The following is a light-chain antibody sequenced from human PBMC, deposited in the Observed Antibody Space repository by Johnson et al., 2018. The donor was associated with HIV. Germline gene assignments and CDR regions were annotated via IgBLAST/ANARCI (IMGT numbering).Light chain of an antibody. CDR1: SSNIGKNY. CDR2: DND. V-gene: IGLV1-51*01. Sequence: QSVLTQPPSVSAAPRQKVTISCSGSSSNIGKNYVSWYRHLPGTAPKLLIYDNDQRPSGIPDRFSASKSGSSATLGITGLQTGDEADYYCASWDSSLSAYVVGPGTKVTIL. CDR3: ASWDSSLSAYV. J-gene: IGLJ1*01.